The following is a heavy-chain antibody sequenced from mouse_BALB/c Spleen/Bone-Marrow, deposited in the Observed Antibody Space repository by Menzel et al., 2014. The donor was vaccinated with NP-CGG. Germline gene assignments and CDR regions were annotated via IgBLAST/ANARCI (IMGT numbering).Heavy chain of an antibody. CDR1: GFTFTDYY. CDR2: IRNKANGYTT. CDR3: ARDNYYGYHWYFDV. D-gene: IGHD1-2*01. J-gene: IGHJ1*01. V-gene: IGHV7-3*02. Sequence: EVKLVESGGGLVQPGGSLRLSCATSGFTFTDYYMSWVRQPPGKALEWLVFIRNKANGYTTEYSASVKGRFTISRDSSQSILYLQMNTLRAEDSATYYCARDNYYGYHWYFDVWGAGTTVTVSS.